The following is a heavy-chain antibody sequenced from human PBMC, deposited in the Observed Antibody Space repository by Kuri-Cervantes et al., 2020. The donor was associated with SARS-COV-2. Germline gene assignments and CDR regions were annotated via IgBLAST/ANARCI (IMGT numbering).Heavy chain of an antibody. CDR2: IDSSSYYI. D-gene: IGHD7-27*01. V-gene: IGHV3-21*01. CDR1: GFTFSGYS. J-gene: IGHJ4*02. CDR3: AREEGGELGEAFDY. Sequence: LSLTCAASGFTFSGYSMNWIRQAPGKGLEWVASIDSSSYYIYHADSVKGRLTISRDNAKTSLYLQMNSLKLEDTAAYYCAREEGGELGEAFDYWGQGALVTVSS.